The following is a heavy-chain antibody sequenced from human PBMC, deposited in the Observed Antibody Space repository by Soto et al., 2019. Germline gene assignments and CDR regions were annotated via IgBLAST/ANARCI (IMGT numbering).Heavy chain of an antibody. J-gene: IGHJ6*02. CDR2: IIPIFGTA. Sequence: GASVKVSCKASGGTFSSYAISWVRQAPGQGLEWMGGIIPIFGTANYAQKFQGRVTITADESTSTAYMELSSLRSEDTAVYYCARAVDSSGWYEGLSILWGQGTTVTVSS. CDR1: GGTFSSYA. CDR3: ARAVDSSGWYEGLSIL. D-gene: IGHD6-19*01. V-gene: IGHV1-69*13.